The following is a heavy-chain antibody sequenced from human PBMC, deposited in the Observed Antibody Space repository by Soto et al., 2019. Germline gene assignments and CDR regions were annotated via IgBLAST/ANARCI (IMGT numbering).Heavy chain of an antibody. CDR3: ARVWLYYYDSSGFWFDP. V-gene: IGHV1-69*01. CDR2: IIPIFGTA. D-gene: IGHD3-22*01. Sequence: QVQLVQSGAEVKKPGSSVKVSCKASGGTFSSYAISWVRQAPGQGLEWMGGIIPIFGTANYAQKFQGRVTITADESTSTAYMELSSLRSEDTAVYYCARVWLYYYDSSGFWFDPWGQGTLVTVSS. CDR1: GGTFSSYA. J-gene: IGHJ5*02.